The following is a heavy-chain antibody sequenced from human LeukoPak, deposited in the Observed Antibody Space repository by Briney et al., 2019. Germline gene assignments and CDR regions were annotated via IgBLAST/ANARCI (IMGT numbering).Heavy chain of an antibody. V-gene: IGHV3-23*01. CDR3: AKDGGQRVSSLDRNDY. CDR2: NRGGGGRT. J-gene: IGHJ4*02. CDR1: RCTFSTYA. Sequence: GVPLRLSGAVCRCTFSTYAMSWIRHAPGRTRECVTANRGGGGRTYYAESVKGRFTISRDNSKTALYLQMNSLGAADMAVYYCAKDGGQRVSSLDRNDYWGQGPLVTVSS. D-gene: IGHD6-6*01.